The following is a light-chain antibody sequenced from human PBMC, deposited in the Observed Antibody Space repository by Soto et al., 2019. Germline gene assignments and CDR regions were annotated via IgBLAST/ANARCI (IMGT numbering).Light chain of an antibody. Sequence: QSALAQPPSASRTPGQRVTISCSGSTSNVGSNLASWYQQLPGSAPKLLIYNDYERPSGVPDRFSGSKSGTSASLGISGLRSEDEADYFCAVWDDSLSGVVFGGGTKLTVL. V-gene: IGLV1-47*02. CDR3: AVWDDSLSGVV. CDR2: NDY. CDR1: TSNVGSNL. J-gene: IGLJ2*01.